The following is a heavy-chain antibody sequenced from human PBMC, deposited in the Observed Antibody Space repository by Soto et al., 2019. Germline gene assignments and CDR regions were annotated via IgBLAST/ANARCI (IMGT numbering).Heavy chain of an antibody. J-gene: IGHJ4*02. CDR2: IYHGSI. Sequence: SETLSLTCAVSGGSISSGGYSWRWIRQPPGKGLEWIGYIYHGSIYYNPSLKSRVTISVDNSKNTLYLQMNSLRAEDTAVYYCASSQIKSSAYYRFDYWGQGTPVTVSS. D-gene: IGHD3-22*01. CDR1: GGSISSGGYS. V-gene: IGHV4-30-2*01. CDR3: ASSQIKSSAYYRFDY.